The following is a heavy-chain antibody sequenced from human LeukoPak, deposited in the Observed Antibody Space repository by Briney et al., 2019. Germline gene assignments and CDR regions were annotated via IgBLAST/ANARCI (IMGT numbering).Heavy chain of an antibody. CDR2: IYYSGST. Sequence: PSETLSLTCTVSGYSISSGYYWGWIRQPPGKGLEWIGSIYYSGSTYYNPSLKSRVTISVDTSKSQFSLKLSSVTAADTAVYYCARHPALWFGSYYYYYMDVWGKGTTVTISS. V-gene: IGHV4-38-2*02. CDR1: GYSISSGYY. CDR3: ARHPALWFGSYYYYYMDV. D-gene: IGHD3-10*01. J-gene: IGHJ6*03.